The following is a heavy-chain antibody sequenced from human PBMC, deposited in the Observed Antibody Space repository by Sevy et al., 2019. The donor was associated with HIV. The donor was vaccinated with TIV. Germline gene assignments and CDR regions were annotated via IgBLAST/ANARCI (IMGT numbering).Heavy chain of an antibody. CDR1: GFTFSNAW. D-gene: IGHD3-3*01. CDR2: IKSKTDGGTT. J-gene: IGHJ6*02. CDR3: TTGREWTLHYYYGMDV. V-gene: IGHV3-15*01. Sequence: GGSLRLSCAASGFTFSNAWMSWVRQAPGKGLEWVGRIKSKTDGGTTDYAAPVKGRFTISRDDSKNTLYLQMNSLKTEDTAVYHCTTGREWTLHYYYGMDVWGQGTTVTVSS.